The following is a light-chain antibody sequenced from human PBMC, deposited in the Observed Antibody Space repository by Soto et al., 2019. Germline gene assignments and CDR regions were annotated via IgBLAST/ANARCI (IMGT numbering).Light chain of an antibody. CDR1: QSVSSY. V-gene: IGKV3-11*01. Sequence: EIVLTQSPATLSLSPGERATLSCRASQSVSSYVAWYQQKPCQAPRLLIYDASHRATGIPARFSGSGSGTDITSTISSLEPEDFAVYYCQQSSNWPLTFGGGTKVEIK. J-gene: IGKJ4*01. CDR3: QQSSNWPLT. CDR2: DAS.